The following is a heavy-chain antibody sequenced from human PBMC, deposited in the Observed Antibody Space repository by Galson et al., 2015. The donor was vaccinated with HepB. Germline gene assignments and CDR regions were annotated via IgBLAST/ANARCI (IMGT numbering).Heavy chain of an antibody. Sequence: SVKVSCKASGYTFTSYGISWVRQAPGQGLEWMGWISAYNGNTNYAQKLQGRVTMTTDTSTSTAYMELRSLRSDDTAVYYCARDLQDSSGYQTSRVWGYWGQGTLVTVSS. D-gene: IGHD3-22*01. J-gene: IGHJ4*02. CDR3: ARDLQDSSGYQTSRVWGY. V-gene: IGHV1-18*04. CDR2: ISAYNGNT. CDR1: GYTFTSYG.